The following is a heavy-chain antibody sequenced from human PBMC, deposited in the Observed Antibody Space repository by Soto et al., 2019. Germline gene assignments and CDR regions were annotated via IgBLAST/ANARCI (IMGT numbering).Heavy chain of an antibody. CDR2: ISGSGGST. CDR1: GFTFSSYA. Sequence: EVQLLESGGGLVQPGGSLRLSCAASGFTFSSYAMSWVRQAPGKGLEWVSAISGSGGSTYYADSVKGRFTISRDNSKNTVYLQMNGLRAEDSAVYYCAYSSTRFDDWGQGTLVTVSS. D-gene: IGHD6-13*01. J-gene: IGHJ4*02. CDR3: AYSSTRFDD. V-gene: IGHV3-23*01.